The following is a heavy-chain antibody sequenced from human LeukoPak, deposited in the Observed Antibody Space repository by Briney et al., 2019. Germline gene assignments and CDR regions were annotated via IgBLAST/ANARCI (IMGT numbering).Heavy chain of an antibody. Sequence: GGSLRLSCAASGFTFSSYEMNWVRQAPGKGLEWVSYISSSGSTIYYADSVKGRLTISRDNAKNSLYLQMNSLRAEDTAVYYCAREGTMENWFDPWGQGTLVTVSS. D-gene: IGHD4/OR15-4a*01. J-gene: IGHJ5*02. CDR2: ISSSGSTI. CDR3: AREGTMENWFDP. V-gene: IGHV3-48*03. CDR1: GFTFSSYE.